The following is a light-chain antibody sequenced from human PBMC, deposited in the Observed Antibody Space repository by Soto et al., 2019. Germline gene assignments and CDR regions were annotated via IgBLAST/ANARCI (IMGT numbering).Light chain of an antibody. V-gene: IGKV3-11*01. CDR3: QQHINWPLT. CDR1: QTVSSS. CDR2: EAS. Sequence: EIVLTQSPATLSLSPGERATLSCMASQTVSSSLAWYQQKPGQAPRLLIYEASNRATGIPARFSGSGSGADFTLTISSLEPEDFALYYCQQHINWPLTFGGGTKVDIK. J-gene: IGKJ4*01.